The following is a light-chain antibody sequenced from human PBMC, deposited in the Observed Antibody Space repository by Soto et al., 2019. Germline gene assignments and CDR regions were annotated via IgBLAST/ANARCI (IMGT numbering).Light chain of an antibody. V-gene: IGKV1-5*01. Sequence: DIQMTQSPSTLSASVGDRVTITCRATQSITNWLAWYQEKPGKAPTLLIYAASNLQSGVPSRFRGSRSGTEFTLTVSSLQPADFATYYCLQDHDDSWTFGQGTKVDI. CDR3: LQDHDDSWT. J-gene: IGKJ1*01. CDR2: AAS. CDR1: QSITNW.